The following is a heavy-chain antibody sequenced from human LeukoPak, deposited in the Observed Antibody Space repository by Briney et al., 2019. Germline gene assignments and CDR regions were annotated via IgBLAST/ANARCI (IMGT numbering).Heavy chain of an antibody. Sequence: SETLSLTCTVSGGFISSYYWSWIRQPAGKRLEWIGRIYTNGNTNYNPSLKSRVTMSVDTSKNQFSLKLSSVTAADTAVYYCARSKVWREPRFDYWGQGTLVTVSS. CDR3: ARSKVWREPRFDY. CDR2: IYTNGNT. D-gene: IGHD1-26*01. V-gene: IGHV4-4*07. CDR1: GGFISSYY. J-gene: IGHJ4*02.